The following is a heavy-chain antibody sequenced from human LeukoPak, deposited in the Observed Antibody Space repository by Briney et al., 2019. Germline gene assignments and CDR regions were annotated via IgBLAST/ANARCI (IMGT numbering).Heavy chain of an antibody. CDR3: AKGRESLTTRSGMDV. D-gene: IGHD4-17*01. CDR1: GFTFSSRT. Sequence: PGGSLRLSCAASGFTFSSRTMNWVRQAPGKGLEWVSVLSGSGGSTYYADSVKGRFTISRDISKNTLYLQMNSLRVEDTAVYYCAKGRESLTTRSGMDVWGQGTTVTVSS. CDR2: LSGSGGST. J-gene: IGHJ6*02. V-gene: IGHV3-23*01.